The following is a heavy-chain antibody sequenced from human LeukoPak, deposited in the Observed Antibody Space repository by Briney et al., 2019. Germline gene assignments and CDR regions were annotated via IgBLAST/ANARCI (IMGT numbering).Heavy chain of an antibody. D-gene: IGHD3-22*01. Sequence: SETLSLTCAVSGGSISSSNWWSWVRPPPGKGLEWIGEIYHSGSTNYNPSLKSRVTISVDKSKNQFSLKLSSVTAADTAVYYCARGGSSGYYYVFDYWGQGTLVTVSS. CDR2: IYHSGST. CDR1: GGSISSSNW. J-gene: IGHJ4*02. V-gene: IGHV4-4*02. CDR3: ARGGSSGYYYVFDY.